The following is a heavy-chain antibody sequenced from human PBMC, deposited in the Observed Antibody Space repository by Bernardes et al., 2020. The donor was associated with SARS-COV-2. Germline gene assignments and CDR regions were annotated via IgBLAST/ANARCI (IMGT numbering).Heavy chain of an antibody. CDR2: ISASDDST. CDR3: AKHPIATVVTHYLDS. V-gene: IGHV3-23*01. CDR1: EFTFNAYA. Sequence: GGSLRLSCAASEFTFNAYAMSWVRQAPGKGLEWVSMISASDDSTHYADSVKGRFTISRDNSKNMLYLQMNSLRDEDTAMYFCAKHPIATVVTHYLDSWGQGGLVAVSS. D-gene: IGHD2-21*02. J-gene: IGHJ4*02.